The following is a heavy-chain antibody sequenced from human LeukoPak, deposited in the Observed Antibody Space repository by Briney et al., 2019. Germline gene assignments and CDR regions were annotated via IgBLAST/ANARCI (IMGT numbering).Heavy chain of an antibody. Sequence: PGGSLRLSCAASGFTFDDYAMHWVRQAPGKGLEWVSGISWNSGSIGYADSVKGRFTISRDNAKNSLYPQMNSLRAEDTALYYCAKDIMEYSSSLGLFDYWGQGTLVTVSS. CDR1: GFTFDDYA. CDR2: ISWNSGSI. D-gene: IGHD6-6*01. V-gene: IGHV3-9*01. J-gene: IGHJ4*02. CDR3: AKDIMEYSSSLGLFDY.